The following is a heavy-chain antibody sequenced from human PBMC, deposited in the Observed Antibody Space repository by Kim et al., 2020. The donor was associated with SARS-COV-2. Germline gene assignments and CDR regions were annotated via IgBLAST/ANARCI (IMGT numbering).Heavy chain of an antibody. Sequence: ASVKVSCKASGYTFTSYGISWVRQAPGQGLEWMGWISAYNGNTNYAQKLQGRVTMTTDTSTSTAYMELRSLRSDDTAVYYCARDLDTAMVTWGVGGYWGQGTLVTVSS. CDR2: ISAYNGNT. CDR3: ARDLDTAMVTWGVGGY. D-gene: IGHD5-18*01. V-gene: IGHV1-18*01. CDR1: GYTFTSYG. J-gene: IGHJ4*02.